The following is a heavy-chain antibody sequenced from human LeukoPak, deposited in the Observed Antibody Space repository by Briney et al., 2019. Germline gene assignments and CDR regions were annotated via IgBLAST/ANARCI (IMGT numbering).Heavy chain of an antibody. CDR2: INWNGGST. Sequence: GGSLRLSCAASGFTFDDYGMNWVRQAPGKGLEWVSGINWNGGSTGYADSVKGRFTISRDNSKNTLHLQMNILRAEDTAAYYCAKLGGNVAFWGQGTLVTVSS. V-gene: IGHV3-20*04. CDR3: AKLGGNVAF. J-gene: IGHJ4*02. D-gene: IGHD4-23*01. CDR1: GFTFDDYG.